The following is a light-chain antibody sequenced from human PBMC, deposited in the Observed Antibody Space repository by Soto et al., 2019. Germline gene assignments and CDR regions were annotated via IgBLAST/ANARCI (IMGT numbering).Light chain of an antibody. J-gene: IGKJ1*01. CDR2: GAS. CDR1: HSVTSD. V-gene: IGKV3-15*01. Sequence: EIVMTQSPATLSVSPGQRATLSCRASHSVTSDYLAWYQQKPGQAPRLLIYGASTRATGIPARFSGSGSGTEFTLTISSLQSEDFAVYYCQQYNNWPPTWTFGQGTKVDIK. CDR3: QQYNNWPPTWT.